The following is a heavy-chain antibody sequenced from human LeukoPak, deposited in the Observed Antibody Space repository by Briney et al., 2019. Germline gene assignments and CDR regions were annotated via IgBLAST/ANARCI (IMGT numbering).Heavy chain of an antibody. CDR1: GYTFTSYG. Sequence: ASVKVSCKASGYTFTSYGISWVRQAPGQGLEWMGWISAYNGNTNYAQKLQGRVTMATDTSTSTAYMELRSLGSDDTAVYYCAREERTDSSGYYLNYYYYGMDVWGQGTTVTVSS. CDR3: AREERTDSSGYYLNYYYYGMDV. CDR2: ISAYNGNT. J-gene: IGHJ6*02. D-gene: IGHD3-22*01. V-gene: IGHV1-18*01.